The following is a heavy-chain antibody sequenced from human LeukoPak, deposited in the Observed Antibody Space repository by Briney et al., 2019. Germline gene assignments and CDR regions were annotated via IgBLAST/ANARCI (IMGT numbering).Heavy chain of an antibody. CDR3: ANAREPPYRGIYYYFES. V-gene: IGHV4-59*01. CDR1: GDSITTSY. Sequence: SETLSLTCTVSGDSITTSYWSWIRQPPGKGLEWIGYIYYSGNTNHNPSLRSRVTISVDTSKSQFSLHLTSVTAADTAVYYCANAREPPYRGIYYYFESWGQGTLVTVSS. CDR2: IYYSGNT. J-gene: IGHJ4*02. D-gene: IGHD1-26*01.